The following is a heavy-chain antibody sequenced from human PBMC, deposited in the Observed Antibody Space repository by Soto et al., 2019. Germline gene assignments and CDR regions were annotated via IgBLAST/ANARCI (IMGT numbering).Heavy chain of an antibody. D-gene: IGHD2-2*01. V-gene: IGHV1-69*08. CDR3: ARDHCSSTSCYFDY. CDR2: IIPILGIA. J-gene: IGHJ4*02. CDR1: GGTFSSYT. Sequence: QVQLVQSGAEVKKPGSSVKVSCKASGGTFSSYTISWVRQAPGQGLEWMGRIIPILGIANYAQKFQGRVTITAAKSTSTAYMELSSLRSEDTAVYYCARDHCSSTSCYFDYWGQGTLVTVSS.